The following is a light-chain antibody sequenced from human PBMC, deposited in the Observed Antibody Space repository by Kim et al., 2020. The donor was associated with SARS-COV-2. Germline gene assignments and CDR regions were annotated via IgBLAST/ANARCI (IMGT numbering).Light chain of an antibody. Sequence: GQRVTISCSGSSSNIGRIYVYWYHLLPGTAPKLLIYRNNQRASGVPDRFSGSKSGTSASLAISGLRSEDDGDYYCATWDDTLRGVVFGGGTKLTVL. CDR2: RNN. CDR1: SSNIGRIY. J-gene: IGLJ2*01. V-gene: IGLV1-47*01. CDR3: ATWDDTLRGVV.